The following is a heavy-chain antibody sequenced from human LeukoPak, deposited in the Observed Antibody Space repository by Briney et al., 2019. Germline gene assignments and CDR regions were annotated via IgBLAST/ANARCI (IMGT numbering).Heavy chain of an antibody. CDR2: IYYSGST. J-gene: IGHJ4*02. D-gene: IGHD6-13*01. V-gene: IGHV4-59*01. CDR1: GGSISSYY. Sequence: SETLSLTCTVSGGSISSYYWSWIRQPPGKGLGWIGYIYYSGSTNYDPSLKSRVTISVDTSKNQFSLKLSSVTAADTAVYYCARGGYSSSWYVGEFDYWGQGTLVTVSS. CDR3: ARGGYSSSWYVGEFDY.